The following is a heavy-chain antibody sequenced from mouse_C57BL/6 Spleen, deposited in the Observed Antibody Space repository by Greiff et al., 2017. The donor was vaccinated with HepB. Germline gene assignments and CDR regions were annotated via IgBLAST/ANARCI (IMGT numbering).Heavy chain of an antibody. CDR2: ISDGGSYT. V-gene: IGHV5-4*01. CDR3: ARDREYYGSSYGFAY. CDR1: GFTFSSYA. D-gene: IGHD1-1*01. J-gene: IGHJ3*01. Sequence: EVKLVESGGGLVKPGGSLKLSCAASGFTFSSYAMSWVRQTPEKRLEWVATISDGGSYTYYPDNVKGRFTISRDNAKNNLYLQMSHLKSEDTAMYYCARDREYYGSSYGFAYWGQGTLVPVSA.